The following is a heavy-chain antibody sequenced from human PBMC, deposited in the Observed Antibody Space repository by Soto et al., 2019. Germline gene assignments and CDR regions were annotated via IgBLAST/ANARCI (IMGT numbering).Heavy chain of an antibody. V-gene: IGHV4-31*03. CDR1: GGSISSGGYY. Sequence: QVQLQESGPGLVKPSQTLSLTCTVSGGSISSGGYYWSWIRQHPGKGLEWIGYIYYSGSTYYNPSLKSRVTISVDTSKNQFSLKLSSVTAADTAVYYCARDHYYGSGSYSPYYGMDVWGQGTTVTVSS. CDR2: IYYSGST. CDR3: ARDHYYGSGSYSPYYGMDV. D-gene: IGHD3-10*01. J-gene: IGHJ6*02.